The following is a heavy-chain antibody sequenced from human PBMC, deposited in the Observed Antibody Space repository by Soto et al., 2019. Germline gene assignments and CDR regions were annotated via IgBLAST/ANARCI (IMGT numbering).Heavy chain of an antibody. Sequence: QVQQVQSGDEVKKPGASVKVSSKASGYIFVNYGMAWVRQAPGQGLEWMGWISPYTGNTHSATKVQGRLTMTTDTSTSTAYMDLGSLTSDDTAVYYCVMVDNYVTPTPQDVWGQGTTVTVSS. CDR2: ISPYTGNT. V-gene: IGHV1-18*01. J-gene: IGHJ6*02. CDR3: VMVDNYVTPTPQDV. D-gene: IGHD3-16*01. CDR1: GYIFVNYG.